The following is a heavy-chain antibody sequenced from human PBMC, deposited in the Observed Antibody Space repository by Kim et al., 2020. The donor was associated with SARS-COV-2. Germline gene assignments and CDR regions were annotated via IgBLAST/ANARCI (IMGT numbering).Heavy chain of an antibody. CDR1: GFTFSSYA. CDR3: VKEQLRYFDWQIYGSCLDY. D-gene: IGHD3-9*01. Sequence: GGSLRLSCSASGFTFSSYAMHWVRQAPGKGLEYVSAISSNGGSTYYADSVKGRFTISRDNSKNTLYLQMSSLRAEDTAVYYCVKEQLRYFDWQIYGSCLDYWGQGTLVTVSS. CDR2: ISSNGGST. J-gene: IGHJ4*02. V-gene: IGHV3-64D*09.